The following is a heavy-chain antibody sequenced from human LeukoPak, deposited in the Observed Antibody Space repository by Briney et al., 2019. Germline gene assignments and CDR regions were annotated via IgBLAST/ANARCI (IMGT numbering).Heavy chain of an antibody. CDR3: ARDNACSGWVY. CDR2: IKVDGIEK. CDR1: GFIFSDYW. J-gene: IGHJ4*02. V-gene: IGHV3-7*04. Sequence: GGSLRLSCVASGFIFSDYWMSWVRQAPGKGPEWVANIKVDGIEKHYADSVKGRFTISRDNAKNSLYLQMNSLRAEDTAVYYCARDNACSGWVYWGQGTMVTVSS. D-gene: IGHD6-19*01.